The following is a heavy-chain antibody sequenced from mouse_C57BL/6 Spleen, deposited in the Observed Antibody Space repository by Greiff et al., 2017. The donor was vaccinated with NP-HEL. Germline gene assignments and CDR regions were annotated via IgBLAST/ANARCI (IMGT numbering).Heavy chain of an antibody. CDR3: ARFQGSSGYGFAY. V-gene: IGHV1-59*01. CDR2: IDPSDSYT. D-gene: IGHD3-2*02. J-gene: IGHJ3*01. CDR1: GYTFTSYW. Sequence: QVQLQQPGAELVRPGTSVTLSCKASGYTFTSYWMHWVKQRPGQGLEWIGVIDPSDSYTNYNQKFKGKATLTVDTSSSTAYMQLSSLTSEDSAVYYCARFQGSSGYGFAYWGQGTLVTVSA.